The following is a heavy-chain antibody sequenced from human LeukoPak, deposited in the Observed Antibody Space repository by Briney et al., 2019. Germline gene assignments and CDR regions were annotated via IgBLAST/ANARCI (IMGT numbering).Heavy chain of an antibody. V-gene: IGHV3-23*01. CDR2: ISGSGGST. CDR1: GFTFSSYA. Sequence: GGSLRLSCAASGFTFSSYAMSWVRQAPGKGLEWVSSISGSGGSTDYADSVKGRFTISRGSSKNTLYLQMNSLRAEDTAVYFCAKGGPAVGSSSSVDYWGQGTLVTVSS. CDR3: AKGGPAVGSSSSVDY. D-gene: IGHD6-13*01. J-gene: IGHJ4*02.